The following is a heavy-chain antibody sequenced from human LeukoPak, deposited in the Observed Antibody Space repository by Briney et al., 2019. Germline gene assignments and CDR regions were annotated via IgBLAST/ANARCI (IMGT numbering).Heavy chain of an antibody. D-gene: IGHD6-19*01. J-gene: IGHJ4*01. Sequence: VESLKISCKGSGYSFTSYWIAWVRQMPGKGLEWMGIIYPAYSDTIYSPSFQCHVTISADKSISTTYLQWSSLTASDTAMYYCVRDQYRPPGYSSGWYWLDYWGQGNLVTVSS. CDR2: IYPAYSDT. CDR1: GYSFTSYW. CDR3: VRDQYRPPGYSSGWYWLDY. V-gene: IGHV5-51*01.